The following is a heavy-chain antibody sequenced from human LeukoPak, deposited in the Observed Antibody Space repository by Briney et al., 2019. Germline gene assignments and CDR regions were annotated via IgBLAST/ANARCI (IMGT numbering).Heavy chain of an antibody. CDR2: INRDGSGT. Sequence: PGGSLRLSCAASGFSFSYFWMHWVRQAPGKGLVSVSRINRDGSGTSYADSVKGRFTISRDNAKNTLSLQMNSLRAEDTAVYYCTRELEYRGSPDDAFDIWGQGTMVTVSS. J-gene: IGHJ3*02. D-gene: IGHD1-26*01. V-gene: IGHV3-74*01. CDR1: GFSFSYFW. CDR3: TRELEYRGSPDDAFDI.